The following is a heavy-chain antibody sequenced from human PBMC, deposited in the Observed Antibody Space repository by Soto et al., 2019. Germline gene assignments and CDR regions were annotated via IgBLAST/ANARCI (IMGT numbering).Heavy chain of an antibody. CDR1: GDSVSSNSAA. Sequence: SQTLSLTCAISGDSVSSNSAAWNWIRQSPSRGLEWLGRTYYRSKWYNDYAVSVKSRITINPDTSKNQFSLQLNSVTPEDTAVYYCARDVGVEQWLEGDSFDIWGQGTMVTVSS. J-gene: IGHJ3*02. D-gene: IGHD6-19*01. CDR3: ARDVGVEQWLEGDSFDI. CDR2: TYYRSKWYN. V-gene: IGHV6-1*01.